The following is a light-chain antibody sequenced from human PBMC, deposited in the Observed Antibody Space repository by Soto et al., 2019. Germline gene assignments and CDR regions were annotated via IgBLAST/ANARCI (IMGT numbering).Light chain of an antibody. CDR2: RDN. CDR3: ASWDDSLSGPV. CDR1: SSNIGRYY. J-gene: IGLJ2*01. V-gene: IGLV1-47*01. Sequence: QSVLTQPPSASGTPGQRVTISCSGSSSNIGRYYVYWYQHLPGTAPKLLIYRDNQRPSGVPDRFSGSKSGTSASLAISGLRSQVEADYYSASWDDSLSGPVFGGGTKVTVL.